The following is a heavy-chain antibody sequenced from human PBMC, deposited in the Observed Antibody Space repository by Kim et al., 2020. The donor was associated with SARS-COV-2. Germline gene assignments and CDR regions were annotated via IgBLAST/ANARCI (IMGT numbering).Heavy chain of an antibody. CDR3: MKGGWGWIWDH. J-gene: IGHJ4*02. Sequence: GGSLRLSCTTSGFTFTGYAMSWVRQAPGKGLEWVSSIDGSDGTTYYVDSVKGRFTISRDNTKNTLYLQMSNLRADATAVYYCMKGGWGWIWDHWGQGTRVTVSS. D-gene: IGHD2-2*03. CDR1: GFTFTGYA. V-gene: IGHV3-23*01. CDR2: IDGSDGTT.